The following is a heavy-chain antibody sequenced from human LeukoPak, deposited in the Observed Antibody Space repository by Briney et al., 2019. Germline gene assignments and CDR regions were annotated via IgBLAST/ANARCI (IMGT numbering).Heavy chain of an antibody. Sequence: PGGSLRLFCAASGFTFSNYGMHWVRQAPGKGLEWVAVIWDDGSNEYYADSVKGRFTIFRDNRRNTLYLQMNSLRAEDTAVYSCARDHSGTQDYWGQGTLVTVSS. V-gene: IGHV3-33*01. CDR3: ARDHSGTQDY. D-gene: IGHD1-1*01. J-gene: IGHJ4*02. CDR2: IWDDGSNE. CDR1: GFTFSNYG.